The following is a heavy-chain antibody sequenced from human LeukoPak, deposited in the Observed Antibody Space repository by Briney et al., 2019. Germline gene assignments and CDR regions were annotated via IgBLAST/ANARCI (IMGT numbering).Heavy chain of an antibody. D-gene: IGHD2-15*01. V-gene: IGHV3-30*02. Sequence: GGSLRLSCAASGFTFSSYGMHWVRQAPGKGLEWVAFIRYDGSNKYYADSVKGRFTISRDNSKNTLYLQMNSLRAEDTAVYYCARDQLAGTLEYFQHWGQGTLVTVSS. J-gene: IGHJ1*01. CDR1: GFTFSSYG. CDR2: IRYDGSNK. CDR3: ARDQLAGTLEYFQH.